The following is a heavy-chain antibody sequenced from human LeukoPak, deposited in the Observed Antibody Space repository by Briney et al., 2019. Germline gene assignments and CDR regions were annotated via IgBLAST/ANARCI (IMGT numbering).Heavy chain of an antibody. D-gene: IGHD5-12*01. J-gene: IGHJ4*02. Sequence: SETLSLTCAVSGGSISSGGYSWSWIRQPPGKGLEWIGYIYHSGSTYYNPSLKSRVTISVDRSKNQFSLKLSSVTAADTAVHYCARTTYSGYDYARHRYFDYWGQGTLVTVSP. CDR3: ARTTYSGYDYARHRYFDY. V-gene: IGHV4-30-2*01. CDR2: IYHSGST. CDR1: GGSISSGGYS.